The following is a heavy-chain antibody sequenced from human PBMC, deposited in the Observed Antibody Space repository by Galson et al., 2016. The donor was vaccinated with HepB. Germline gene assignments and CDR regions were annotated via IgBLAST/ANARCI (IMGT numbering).Heavy chain of an antibody. D-gene: IGHD5-12*01. J-gene: IGHJ4*02. V-gene: IGHV3-53*01. CDR2: IYSGGFT. CDR3: ARDRTSGYETTLDY. CDR1: GFIVSSNY. Sequence: SLRLSCAASGFIVSSNYMHWVRQAPGKGLEWVSIIYSGGFTDYADSVKGRFTISRDKSKNTLYLQMNSLRAEDTAVYYCARDRTSGYETTLDYWGQGTLGTVSS.